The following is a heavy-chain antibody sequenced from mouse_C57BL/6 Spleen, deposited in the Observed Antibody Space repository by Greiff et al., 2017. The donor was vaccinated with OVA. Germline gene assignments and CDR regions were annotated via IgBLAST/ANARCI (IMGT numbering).Heavy chain of an antibody. Sequence: QVQLQQSGAELVRPGSSVKLSCKASGYTFTSYWMHWVKQRPIQGLEWIGNIDPSDSETHYNQKFKDKATLTVDKSSSTAYMQLSSLTSEDSAVYYCARRDGNYWFAYWGQGTLVTVSA. V-gene: IGHV1-52*01. CDR1: GYTFTSYW. J-gene: IGHJ3*01. CDR3: ARRDGNYWFAY. D-gene: IGHD2-1*01. CDR2: IDPSDSET.